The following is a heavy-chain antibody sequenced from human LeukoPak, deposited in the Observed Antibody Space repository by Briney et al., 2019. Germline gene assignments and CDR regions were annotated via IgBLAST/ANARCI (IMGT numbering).Heavy chain of an antibody. V-gene: IGHV3-11*01. D-gene: IGHD6-19*01. CDR1: GFTFSDYY. CDR3: AKDPAYFSSGWQDY. CDR2: ISSSGSTI. Sequence: GGSLRLSCAASGFTFSDYYMSWIRQAPGKGLEWVSYISSSGSTIYYADSVKGRFTISRDNSKNTLYLQMNSLRAEDTAVYYCAKDPAYFSSGWQDYWGQGTLVTVSS. J-gene: IGHJ4*02.